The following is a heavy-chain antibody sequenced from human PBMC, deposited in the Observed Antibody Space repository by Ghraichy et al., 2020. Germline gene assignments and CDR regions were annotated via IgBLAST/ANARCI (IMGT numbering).Heavy chain of an antibody. D-gene: IGHD4-17*01. CDR1: GFTFSSYA. J-gene: IGHJ4*02. CDR2: ITGSGGTT. Sequence: GGSLRLSCTASGFTFSSYAMSWVRQAPGKGLEWVSAITGSGGTTYYADSMKGRFTISRDNSKNTLYLQMNSLRAEDTAVYYCAKDTYGDYVPDDYWGPGTLVTVSS. CDR3: AKDTYGDYVPDDY. V-gene: IGHV3-23*01.